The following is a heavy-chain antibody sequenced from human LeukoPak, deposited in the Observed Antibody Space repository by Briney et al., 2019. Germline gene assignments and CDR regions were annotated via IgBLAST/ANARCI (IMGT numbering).Heavy chain of an antibody. V-gene: IGHV3-7*05. CDR2: IKEDGSEK. J-gene: IGHJ4*02. CDR3: VRSYDY. Sequence: GGSLRLSCAASGFTFSSSWMNWVRQAPGKGLEWVANIKEDGSEKYYVDSVKGRFTISRDNATNSLYLQMGSLRGEDTSVYYCVRSYDYWGQGTLVTVSS. CDR1: GFTFSSSW.